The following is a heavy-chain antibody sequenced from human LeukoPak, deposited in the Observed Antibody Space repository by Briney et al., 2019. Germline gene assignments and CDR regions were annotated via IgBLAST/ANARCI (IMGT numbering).Heavy chain of an antibody. V-gene: IGHV1-69*06. CDR1: GGSFSNYT. CDR2: IIPIFGTA. CDR3: ARDGGYCTNGVCYDAFDI. J-gene: IGHJ3*02. Sequence: SVKVSCKASGGSFSNYTISWLRQTPGQGLEWMGGIIPIFGTANYAQNFQGRVTITADKFTSTAYMELSSLRSEDTAAYYCARDGGYCTNGVCYDAFDIWGQGTMVTVSS. D-gene: IGHD2-8*01.